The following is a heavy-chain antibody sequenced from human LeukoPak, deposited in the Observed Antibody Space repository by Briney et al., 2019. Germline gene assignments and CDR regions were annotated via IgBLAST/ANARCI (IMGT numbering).Heavy chain of an antibody. CDR3: ARETVVVPAAMVDDAFDI. CDR1: GGTFSSYA. Sequence: SVKVSCKASGGTFSSYAISWVRQAPGQGLEGMGGIIPIFGTANYAQKFQGRVTITTDESTSTAYMELSSLRSEDTAVYYCARETVVVPAAMVDDAFDIWGQGTMVTVSS. J-gene: IGHJ3*02. D-gene: IGHD2-2*01. CDR2: IIPIFGTA. V-gene: IGHV1-69*05.